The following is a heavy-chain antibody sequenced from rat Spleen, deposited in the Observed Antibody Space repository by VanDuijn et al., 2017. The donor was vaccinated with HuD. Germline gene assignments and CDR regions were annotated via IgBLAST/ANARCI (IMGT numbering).Heavy chain of an antibody. D-gene: IGHD3-6*01. Sequence: EVQLVESGGGLVQPGRSLKLSCAASGFTFTKYGMAWVRQTPTKGLEWVAYINTGGITTYYRDSVKGRFTISSDNSKSTLYLQMNSLRSEDTATYYCTRNWDYWGQGVMVTVSS. CDR3: TRNWDY. CDR2: INTGGITT. CDR1: GFTFTKYG. J-gene: IGHJ2*01. V-gene: IGHV5S13*01.